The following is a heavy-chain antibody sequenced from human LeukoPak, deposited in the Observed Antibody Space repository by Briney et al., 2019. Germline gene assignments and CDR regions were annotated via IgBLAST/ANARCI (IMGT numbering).Heavy chain of an antibody. Sequence: SGTLSLTCAVSGGSISSSNWWSWVRRPPGKGLEWIGEIYHSGSTNYNPSLKSRVTISVDKSKNQFSLKLSSVTAADTAVYYCARIKYDSSGYYYPHYGKDVWGQGTTVTVSS. CDR2: IYHSGST. V-gene: IGHV4-4*02. D-gene: IGHD3-22*01. CDR1: GGSISSSNW. CDR3: ARIKYDSSGYYYPHYGKDV. J-gene: IGHJ6*02.